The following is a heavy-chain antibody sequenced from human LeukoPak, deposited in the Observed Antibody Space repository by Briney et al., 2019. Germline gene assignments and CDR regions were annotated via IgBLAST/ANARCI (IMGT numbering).Heavy chain of an antibody. CDR1: GFTFSSYW. V-gene: IGHV3-7*03. CDR3: AKPPYGDYGALPRDY. CDR2: IKQDGSEK. J-gene: IGHJ4*02. D-gene: IGHD4-17*01. Sequence: GGSLRLSCAASGFTFSSYWMSWVRQAPGKGLEWVANIKQDGSEKYYVDSVKGRFTISRDNAKNSLYLQMNSLRAEDTAVYYCAKPPYGDYGALPRDYWGQGTLVTVSS.